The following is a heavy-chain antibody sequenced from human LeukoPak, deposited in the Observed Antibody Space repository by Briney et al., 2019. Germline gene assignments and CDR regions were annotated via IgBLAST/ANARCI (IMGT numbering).Heavy chain of an antibody. J-gene: IGHJ4*02. CDR1: GGSFSGYY. V-gene: IGHV4-34*01. D-gene: IGHD2-2*01. CDR3: ARGLLILYCSSTSCYAERGPHTIYYFDY. CDR2: INHSGST. Sequence: SETLSLTCAVYGGSFSGYYWSWIRQPPGKGLEWIGEINHSGSTNYNPSLKSRVTISVDTSKNQFSLKLSSVTAADTAVYYCARGLLILYCSSTSCYAERGPHTIYYFDYWGQGTLVTVSS.